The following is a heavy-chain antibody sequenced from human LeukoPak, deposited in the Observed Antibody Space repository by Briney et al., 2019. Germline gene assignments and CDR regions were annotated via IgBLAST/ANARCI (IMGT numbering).Heavy chain of an antibody. CDR2: IYTSGST. CDR1: GGSGGTYS. CDR3: ARAAAGSSKYDY. J-gene: IGHJ4*02. Sequence: SETLSLTCSVSGGSGGTYSWTWIRLPAGKGLEWIGRIYTSGSTNYNPSLKSRVTMSVDTSKNQFSPNLSSVTAADTAVYYCARAAAGSSKYDYWGQGILVTVSS. D-gene: IGHD6-13*01. V-gene: IGHV4-4*07.